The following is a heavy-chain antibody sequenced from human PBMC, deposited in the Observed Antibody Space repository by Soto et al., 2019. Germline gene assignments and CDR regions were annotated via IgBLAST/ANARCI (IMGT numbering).Heavy chain of an antibody. D-gene: IGHD6-13*01. J-gene: IGHJ6*02. CDR1: GYSFTNYW. CDR3: ARRGGSSSWYEDYYYGMDV. Sequence: GESLKISCKGSGYSFTNYWIGWVRQMPGKGLEWMGFIYPGDSDTIYSPSFQGQVTISADKSITTAYLQWSSLKASDSAMYYCARRGGSSSWYEDYYYGMDVWGQGTTVTV. V-gene: IGHV5-51*01. CDR2: IYPGDSDT.